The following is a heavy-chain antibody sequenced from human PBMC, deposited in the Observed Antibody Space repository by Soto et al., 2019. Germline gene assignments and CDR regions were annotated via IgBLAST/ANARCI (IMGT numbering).Heavy chain of an antibody. Sequence: EVQLLESGGGLVQPGGSLRLSCAASGFTFSSYAMSWVRQAPGKGLEWVSAISGSGGSTYYADSGKGRFTISRDNSKNTLYRQMNSLRADDTAVYYCAKALITLGKRSYYGMDVWGQGTTVTVSS. CDR1: GFTFSSYA. J-gene: IGHJ6*02. D-gene: IGHD3-16*01. CDR3: AKALITLGKRSYYGMDV. CDR2: ISGSGGST. V-gene: IGHV3-23*01.